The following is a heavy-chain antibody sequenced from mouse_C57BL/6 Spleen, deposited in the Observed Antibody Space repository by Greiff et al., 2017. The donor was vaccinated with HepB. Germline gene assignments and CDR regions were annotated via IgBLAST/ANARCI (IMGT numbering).Heavy chain of an antibody. CDR1: GYAFSSSW. J-gene: IGHJ4*01. Sequence: VQLQQSGPELVKPGASVKISCKASGYAFSSSWMNWVKQRPGKGLEWIGRIYPGDGDTNYNGKFKGKATLTADKSSSTAYLQLSSLTSEDSAVYFCAMISYYSNYGAMDYWGQGTSVTVSS. CDR2: IYPGDGDT. D-gene: IGHD2-5*01. CDR3: AMISYYSNYGAMDY. V-gene: IGHV1-82*01.